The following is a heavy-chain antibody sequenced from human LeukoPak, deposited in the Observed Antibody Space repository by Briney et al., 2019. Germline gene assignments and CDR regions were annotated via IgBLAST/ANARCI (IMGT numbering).Heavy chain of an antibody. CDR2: IYSGGST. CDR3: ARAQPDYYDYSGYYLKNLLFDY. D-gene: IGHD3-22*01. V-gene: IGHV3-66*01. Sequence: GGSLRLSCAASGFTVSSNYMSWVRQAPGKGLEWVSLIYSGGSTYYADSVKGRFTISRDNSMNTLYLQMNSLRAEDTAVYYCARAQPDYYDYSGYYLKNLLFDYWGQGTLVTVSS. J-gene: IGHJ4*02. CDR1: GFTVSSNY.